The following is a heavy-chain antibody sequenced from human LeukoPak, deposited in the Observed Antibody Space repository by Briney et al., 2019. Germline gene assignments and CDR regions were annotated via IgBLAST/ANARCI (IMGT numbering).Heavy chain of an antibody. Sequence: ASVKVSCKASGYTFTNSHMHWVRQAPGLGLEWMGIINPLDVATSYAQKFQGRVTMTSDTSTSTVYMELGSLKSEDTAVYYCATNYGGNAQETRFDYWGQGTLVTVSS. CDR2: INPLDVAT. J-gene: IGHJ4*02. V-gene: IGHV1-46*01. CDR3: ATNYGGNAQETRFDY. CDR1: GYTFTNSH. D-gene: IGHD4-17*01.